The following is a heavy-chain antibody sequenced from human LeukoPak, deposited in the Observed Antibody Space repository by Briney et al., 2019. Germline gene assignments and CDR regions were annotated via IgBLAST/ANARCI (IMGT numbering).Heavy chain of an antibody. D-gene: IGHD6-19*01. Sequence: GGSLRLSCAASGFTFSTYWMSWVRQAPGKGLEWVANIKQDGSEKYYVDSVKGRFTISRDNAKNSLYLQMSSLRAEDTAVYYCAREEWAAVAGTGYFDYWGQGTLVTVSS. J-gene: IGHJ4*02. CDR3: AREEWAAVAGTGYFDY. V-gene: IGHV3-7*01. CDR2: IKQDGSEK. CDR1: GFTFSTYW.